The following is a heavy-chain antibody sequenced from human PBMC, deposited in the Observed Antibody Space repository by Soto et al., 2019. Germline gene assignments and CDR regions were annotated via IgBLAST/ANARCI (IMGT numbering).Heavy chain of an antibody. D-gene: IGHD1-1*01. CDR1: GGSFSGYY. CDR2: INHSGST. CDR3: GSRLPGGNWNDVGGRYFHY. J-gene: IGHJ4*02. Sequence: QVQLQQWGAGLLKPSETLSLTCAVYGGSFSGYYWSWIRQPPGKGLEWIGEINHSGSTNYNPSLKSRVTIAVATAKHQFSLKLSSLPAAARAVYYCGSRLPGGNWNDVGGRYFHYWGQGTLVTVSS. V-gene: IGHV4-34*01.